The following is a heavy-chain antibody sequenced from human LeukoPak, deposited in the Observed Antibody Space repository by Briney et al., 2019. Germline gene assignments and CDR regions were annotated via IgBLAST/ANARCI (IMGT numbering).Heavy chain of an antibody. CDR1: GYTFTGYY. Sequence: APVKVSCKASGYTFTGYYMHWVRQAPGQGLEWMGIINPSGGSTSYAQKFQGRVTMTRDTSTSTVYMELSSLRSEDTAVYYCARVVGATLLIDYWGQGTLVTVSS. CDR3: ARVVGATLLIDY. D-gene: IGHD1-26*01. V-gene: IGHV1-46*01. J-gene: IGHJ4*02. CDR2: INPSGGST.